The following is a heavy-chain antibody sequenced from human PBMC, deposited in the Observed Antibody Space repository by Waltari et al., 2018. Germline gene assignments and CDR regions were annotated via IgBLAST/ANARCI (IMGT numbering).Heavy chain of an antibody. CDR2: IYYSGST. V-gene: IGHV4-59*01. CDR3: ARSYSSSWYSHHYYYYYGMDV. D-gene: IGHD6-13*01. Sequence: QVQLQESGPGLVKPSETLSLTCTVSGGSISSYYWSWLRQPPGKGLEWIGYIYYSGSTNYNPSLKSRVTISVDTSKNQFSLKLSSVTAADTAVYYCARSYSSSWYSHHYYYYYGMDVWGQGTTVTVSS. J-gene: IGHJ6*02. CDR1: GGSISSYY.